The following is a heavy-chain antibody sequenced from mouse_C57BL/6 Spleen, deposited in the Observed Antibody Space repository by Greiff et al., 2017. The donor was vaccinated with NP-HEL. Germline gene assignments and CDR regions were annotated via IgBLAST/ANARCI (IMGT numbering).Heavy chain of an antibody. CDR1: GYTFTSYW. D-gene: IGHD2-5*01. CDR3: ERTGSNYGAWFAY. Sequence: QVRLQQPGAELVKPGASVKMSCKASGYTFTSYWITWVKQRPGQGLEWLGDIYPGSGSTNYNEKFKSKATLTVDTSSSTAYMQLSSLTSEDSAVYYCERTGSNYGAWFAYWGQGTLVTVSA. CDR2: IYPGSGST. J-gene: IGHJ3*01. V-gene: IGHV1-55*01.